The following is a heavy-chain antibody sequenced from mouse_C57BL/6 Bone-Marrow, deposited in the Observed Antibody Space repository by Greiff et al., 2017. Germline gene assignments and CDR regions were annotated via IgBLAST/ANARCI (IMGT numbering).Heavy chain of an antibody. CDR1: DSEVFPIAY. V-gene: IGHV15-2*01. Sequence: QVQLQQSGSELRSPGSSVKLSCKDFDSEVFPIAYMSWVRQKPGHGFEWIGGIIPSIGRTIYGEKFEDKATLDADTLSNTAYLELNSLTSEDSAIYYCARGGGYWNWYFDVWGTGTTVTVSS. D-gene: IGHD2-3*01. J-gene: IGHJ1*03. CDR2: IIPSIGRT. CDR3: ARGGGYWNWYFDV.